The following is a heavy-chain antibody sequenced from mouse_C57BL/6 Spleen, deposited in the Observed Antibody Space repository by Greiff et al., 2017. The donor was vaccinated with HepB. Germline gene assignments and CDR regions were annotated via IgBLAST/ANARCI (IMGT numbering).Heavy chain of an antibody. D-gene: IGHD2-5*01. J-gene: IGHJ2*01. Sequence: VQLQQPGAELVRPGSSVKLSCKASGYTFTSYWMDWVKQRPGQGLEWIGNIYPSDSETHYNQKFKDKATLTVDKSSSTAYMQLSSLTSEDSAVYYCAKGDSNYGFDYWGQGTTLTVSS. CDR2: IYPSDSET. CDR1: GYTFTSYW. V-gene: IGHV1-61*01. CDR3: AKGDSNYGFDY.